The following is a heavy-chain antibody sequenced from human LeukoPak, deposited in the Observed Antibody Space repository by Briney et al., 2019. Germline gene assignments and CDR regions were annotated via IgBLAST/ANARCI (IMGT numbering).Heavy chain of an antibody. CDR1: GFTFTNYW. V-gene: IGHV3-7*04. D-gene: IGHD2-2*01. CDR3: VRGGSWYAAFDF. Sequence: GGSLRLSRAASGFTFTNYWMTWVRQAPGKGLEWVANIKQDGSETYYVDSVKGRFTLSRDNAKNSLFLQMNSLTADDTAVYYCVRGGSWYAAFDFWGQGTVVPVSS. CDR2: IKQDGSET. J-gene: IGHJ3*01.